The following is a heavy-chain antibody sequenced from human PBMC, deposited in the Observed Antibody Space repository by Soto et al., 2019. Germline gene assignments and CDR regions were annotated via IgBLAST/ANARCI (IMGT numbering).Heavy chain of an antibody. Sequence: QVHLVQSGAEVKKPGASVKVSCKASGYTFTSYGITWVRQAPGQGLEWMGWISAHNGNTDYAQKLQGRVIVTRDTSTSTAYMELKSLISRDTAVYYCARGRYGDYWGQGALVTVSS. D-gene: IGHD1-1*01. J-gene: IGHJ4*02. CDR3: ARGRYGDY. CDR2: ISAHNGNT. V-gene: IGHV1-18*01. CDR1: GYTFTSYG.